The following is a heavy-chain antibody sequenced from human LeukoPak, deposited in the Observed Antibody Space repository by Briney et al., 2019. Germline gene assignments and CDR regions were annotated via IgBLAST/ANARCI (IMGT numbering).Heavy chain of an antibody. J-gene: IGHJ6*03. CDR3: ARRKASWFGELSPYYYYYMDV. CDR2: IYYSGST. CDR1: GGSISSSSYY. V-gene: IGHV4-39*01. Sequence: SSETLSLTCTVSGGSISSSSYYWGWIRQPPGKGLEWIGSIYYSGSTYYNPSLKSRVTISVDTSKNQFSLKLSSVTAADTAVYYCARRKASWFGELSPYYYYYMDVWGKGTTVTISS. D-gene: IGHD3-10*01.